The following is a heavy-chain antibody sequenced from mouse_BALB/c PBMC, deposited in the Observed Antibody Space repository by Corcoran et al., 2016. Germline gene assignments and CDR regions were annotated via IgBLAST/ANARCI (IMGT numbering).Heavy chain of an antibody. CDR1: GFNIKDYY. J-gene: IGHJ2*01. CDR2: IDPENGNT. Sequence: EVQLPQSGAELVRPGALVKLSCKASGFNIKDYYMHWVKQRPEQGLEWIGWIDPENGNTIYAPKFQGKASITADTSSNTAYLQLSSLTSEDTAVYYCASQVYFDYWGQGTTLTVSS. V-gene: IGHV14-1*02. D-gene: IGHD1-3*01. CDR3: ASQVYFDY.